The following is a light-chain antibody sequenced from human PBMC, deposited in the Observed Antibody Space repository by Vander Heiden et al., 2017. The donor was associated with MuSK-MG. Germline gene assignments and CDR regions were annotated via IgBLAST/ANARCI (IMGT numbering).Light chain of an antibody. CDR3: SSYTSSSPVV. V-gene: IGLV2-14*03. CDR2: DVS. CDR1: SSDVGGYNY. J-gene: IGLJ2*01. Sequence: QSALTQPASVSGSPGQSITISCNGTSSDVGGYNYVSWYQQHPGKAPKLMIYDVSNRPSGVSNRFSGSKSGNTASLTISGLQAEDEADYYCSSYTSSSPVVFGGGTKPTVL.